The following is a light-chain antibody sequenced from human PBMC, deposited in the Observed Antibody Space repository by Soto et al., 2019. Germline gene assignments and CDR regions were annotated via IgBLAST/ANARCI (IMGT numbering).Light chain of an antibody. J-gene: IGLJ2*01. CDR2: EVS. CDR3: SSYTSSNTVV. Sequence: QSVLTQPASVSGSPGQSITISCTGTSSDVGDYNFVSWYQQYPGKAPKLMIYEVSNRPSGVSNRFSGSKSGNTASLTISGLQAEDEADYYCSSYTSSNTVVFGGGTKLTVL. V-gene: IGLV2-14*01. CDR1: SSDVGDYNF.